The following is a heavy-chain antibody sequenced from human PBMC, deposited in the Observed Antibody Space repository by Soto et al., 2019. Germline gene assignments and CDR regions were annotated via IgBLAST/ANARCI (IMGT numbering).Heavy chain of an antibody. V-gene: IGHV3-48*02. CDR3: AKYCSSDVCFDY. J-gene: IGHJ4*02. Sequence: SLRLSCASSGFTFSSCSMNWVRQAPGKGLEWVSFISGSGDTKYYADSVKGRFTISRDDAKNSLYLQMSSLRDEDTAVYYCAKYCSSDVCFDYWGQGTLVTVSS. D-gene: IGHD2-8*01. CDR1: GFTFSSCS. CDR2: ISGSGDTK.